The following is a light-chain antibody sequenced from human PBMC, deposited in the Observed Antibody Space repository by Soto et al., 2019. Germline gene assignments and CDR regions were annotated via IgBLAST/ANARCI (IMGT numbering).Light chain of an antibody. V-gene: IGKV3-20*01. Sequence: EIVLTQSPGTLSLSPGERATLCCRASQSVISTYFAWYQHKPGQSPRLLIYATSTRATGVPDRFSGSGSGTDFTLTISRLEPEDFALYYCQQYGSSPETFGQGTKLEI. CDR1: QSVISTY. J-gene: IGKJ2*01. CDR2: ATS. CDR3: QQYGSSPET.